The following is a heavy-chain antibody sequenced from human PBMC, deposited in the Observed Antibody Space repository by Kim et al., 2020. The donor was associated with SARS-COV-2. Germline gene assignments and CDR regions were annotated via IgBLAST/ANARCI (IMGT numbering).Heavy chain of an antibody. J-gene: IGHJ4*02. Sequence: GGSLRLSCTASGFTFGDYAMSWFRQAPGKGLEWVGFIRSKAYGGTTEYAASVKGRFTISRDDSKSIAYLQMNSLKTEDTAVYYCTRVRRTNSSGYYYVGYFDYWGQGTLVTVSS. D-gene: IGHD3-22*01. CDR1: GFTFGDYA. CDR2: IRSKAYGGTT. CDR3: TRVRRTNSSGYYYVGYFDY. V-gene: IGHV3-49*03.